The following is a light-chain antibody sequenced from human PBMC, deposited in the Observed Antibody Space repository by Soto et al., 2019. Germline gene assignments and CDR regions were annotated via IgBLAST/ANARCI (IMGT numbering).Light chain of an antibody. CDR1: QSISIW. CDR3: QQYNSYRT. V-gene: IGKV1-5*01. Sequence: DIQMTQYPSTLSASVGDRVTITCRARQSISIWLAWYQQKPGKAPRLLIYDASILESGVPSRFSGSGSGTEFTLTISSLQPDDFATYYCQQYNSYRTFGQGTMV. J-gene: IGKJ1*01. CDR2: DAS.